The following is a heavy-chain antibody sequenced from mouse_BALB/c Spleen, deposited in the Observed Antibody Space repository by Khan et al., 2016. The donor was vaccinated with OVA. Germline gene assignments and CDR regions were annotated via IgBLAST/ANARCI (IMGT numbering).Heavy chain of an antibody. Sequence: QIQLVQSGAEQAKPGASVKMSCKTSGYTFSSYWMHWVKQRPGQGLEWIGYINPTSGYTEYNEKLKDKATLSADKSSSTAYMQLTSLTSEDSRIYYCERDRIDYWGQGTTLTVSS. CDR2: INPTSGYT. CDR3: ERDRIDY. CDR1: GYTFSSYW. J-gene: IGHJ2*01. V-gene: IGHV1-7*01.